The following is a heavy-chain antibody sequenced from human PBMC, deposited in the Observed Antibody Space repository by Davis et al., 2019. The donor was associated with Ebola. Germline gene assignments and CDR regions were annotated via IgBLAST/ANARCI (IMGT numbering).Heavy chain of an antibody. J-gene: IGHJ4*02. Sequence: ESLMTPSAASAFTVTSNHMTWVGKAPEKGLEWLSVISDHSTAYADSVKGRFTIPRDHSKNTLDLQMHSLRGDDTAVYYCARDSGGGNFHHSGQGTLVTVSS. CDR1: AFTVTSNH. CDR3: ARDSGGGNFHH. CDR2: ISDHST. V-gene: IGHV3-53*01. D-gene: IGHD3-16*01.